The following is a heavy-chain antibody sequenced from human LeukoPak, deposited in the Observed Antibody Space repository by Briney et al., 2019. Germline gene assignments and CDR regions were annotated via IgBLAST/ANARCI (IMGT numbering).Heavy chain of an antibody. J-gene: IGHJ4*02. V-gene: IGHV1-69*04. CDR3: ARGGSRGGYNFQLDY. Sequence: SVKVSCKASGGTFSSYAISWVRQAPGQGLEWMGRIIPIFGIANYAQKFQGRVTITADKSTSTAYMELSSLRSEDTAVYYCARGGSRGGYNFQLDYWGQGTLVTVSS. D-gene: IGHD5-24*01. CDR1: GGTFSSYA. CDR2: IIPIFGIA.